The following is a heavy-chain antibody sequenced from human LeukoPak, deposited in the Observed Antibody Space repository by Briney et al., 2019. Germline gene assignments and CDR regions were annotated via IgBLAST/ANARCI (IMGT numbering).Heavy chain of an antibody. D-gene: IGHD3-9*01. CDR1: GYTFTGYY. CDR3: ARDPTPVLRYFDWGVGNWFDP. V-gene: IGHV1-46*01. CDR2: INPSGGST. J-gene: IGHJ5*02. Sequence: ASVKVSCKASGYTFTGYYMHWVRQAPGQGLEWMGIINPSGGSTSYAQKFQGRVTMTRDTSTSTVYMELSSLRSEDTAVYYCARDPTPVLRYFDWGVGNWFDPWGQGTLVTVSS.